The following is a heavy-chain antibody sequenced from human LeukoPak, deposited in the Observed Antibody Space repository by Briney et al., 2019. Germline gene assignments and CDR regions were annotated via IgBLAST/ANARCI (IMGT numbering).Heavy chain of an antibody. CDR1: GFTFSSYA. CDR2: ISSSGVNT. Sequence: PGGSLRLSCAASGFTFSSYAMSWVRQAPGKGLEWVSTISSSGVNTYYADSVKGRFTIYRDNSRNTLYMQMNSLRLEDTAIYYCAKLLAVASIDYWGQGTLVTVSS. CDR3: AKLLAVASIDY. V-gene: IGHV3-23*01. D-gene: IGHD6-19*01. J-gene: IGHJ4*02.